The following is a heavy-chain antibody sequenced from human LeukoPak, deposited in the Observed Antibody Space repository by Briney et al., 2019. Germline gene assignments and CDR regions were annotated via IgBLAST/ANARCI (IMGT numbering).Heavy chain of an antibody. V-gene: IGHV4-59*08. D-gene: IGHD6-19*01. CDR2: INYSGST. J-gene: IGHJ3*02. CDR1: GGSISSYY. Sequence: PSETLSLTCTVSGGSISSYYWSWIRQPPGKGLEWIGHINYSGSTNYNPSLKSRVTISVATSKNQFSLKLTSVTAADTAVYYCVRHAVAGTPYDAFDIWGQGARVTVSS. CDR3: VRHAVAGTPYDAFDI.